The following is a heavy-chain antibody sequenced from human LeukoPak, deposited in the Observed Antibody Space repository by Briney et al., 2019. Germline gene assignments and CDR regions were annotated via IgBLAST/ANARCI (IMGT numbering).Heavy chain of an antibody. V-gene: IGHV3-73*01. CDR3: TRLPSSGYLFDY. Sequence: PGGSLRLSXAASGFTFSGSAMHWVRQASGKGMERVGRIRSKANSYATAYAASVKGRFTISRDDSKNTAYLQMNSLKTEDTAVYYCTRLPSSGYLFDYWGQGTLVTVSS. J-gene: IGHJ4*02. CDR2: IRSKANSYAT. CDR1: GFTFSGSA. D-gene: IGHD3-22*01.